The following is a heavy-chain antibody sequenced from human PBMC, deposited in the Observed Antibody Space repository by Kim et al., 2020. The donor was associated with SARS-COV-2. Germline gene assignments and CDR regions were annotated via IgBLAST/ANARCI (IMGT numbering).Heavy chain of an antibody. J-gene: IGHJ1*01. CDR2: ISSSSSYI. V-gene: IGHV3-21*04. D-gene: IGHD6-13*01. CDR3: APGYSSSWYGGSPEYFQH. Sequence: GGSLRLSCAASGFTFSSYSMNWVRQAPGKGLEWVSSISSSSSYIYYADSVKGRFTISRDNAKNSLYLQMNSLRAEDTAVYYCAPGYSSSWYGGSPEYFQHWGQGTLVTVSS. CDR1: GFTFSSYS.